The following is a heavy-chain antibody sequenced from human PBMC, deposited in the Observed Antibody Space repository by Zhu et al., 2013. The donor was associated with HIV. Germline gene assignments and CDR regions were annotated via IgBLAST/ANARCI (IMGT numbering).Heavy chain of an antibody. J-gene: IGHJ4*02. D-gene: IGHD3-22*01. CDR1: GDSISNGGL. CDR3: AKVAAGLTMIVHGFDS. Sequence: QVQLQESGPGLVKPSQTLSLTCSVSGDSISNGGLLDVDPPAPRNGSGVDWAHLLHWEYLLHPSLKSRLTISVDTSKNHFSLKLTSVTAADTAIYYCAKVAAGLTMIVHGFDSWGPGTLVTVSA. V-gene: IGHV4-31*02. CDR2: LLHWEY.